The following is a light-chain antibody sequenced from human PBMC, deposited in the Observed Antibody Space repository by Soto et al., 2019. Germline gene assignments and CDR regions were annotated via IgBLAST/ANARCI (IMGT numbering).Light chain of an antibody. CDR1: QTVSGSY. CDR2: GAS. CDR3: HQYVTSPWT. V-gene: IGKV3-20*01. J-gene: IGKJ1*01. Sequence: EIVLTQSPGTLSLSPGERATLSCRASQTVSGSYLAWYQQKPGQAPRLLIYGASRRATGIPDRFSGSGSGTGFTLTISRVEPEDFAVYYCHQYVTSPWTLGQGTKVEIK.